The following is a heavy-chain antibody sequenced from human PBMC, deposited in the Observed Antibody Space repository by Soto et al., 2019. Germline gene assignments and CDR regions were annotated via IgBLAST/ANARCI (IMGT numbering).Heavy chain of an antibody. Sequence: KTSETLSLTCAVSGGSISSGGYSWSWIRQPPGKGLEWIGYIYHSGSTYYNPSLKSRVTISVDRSKNQFSLKLSSVTAADTAVYYCARGGSGWYGKGYYYYGMDVWGQGTTVTVSS. D-gene: IGHD6-19*01. CDR1: GGSISSGGYS. CDR2: IYHSGST. CDR3: ARGGSGWYGKGYYYYGMDV. V-gene: IGHV4-30-2*01. J-gene: IGHJ6*02.